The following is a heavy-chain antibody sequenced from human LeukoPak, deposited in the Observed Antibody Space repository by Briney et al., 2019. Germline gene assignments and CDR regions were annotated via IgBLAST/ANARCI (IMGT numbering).Heavy chain of an antibody. D-gene: IGHD3-10*01. Sequence: PGGSLRLSCAASGFTFSDYYMSWIRQAPGKGLGWVSYISSSGSTIYYADSVKGRFTISRDNAKNSLYLQMNSLRAEDTAVYYCARRAPPYYYGSGSPPGGPMAVWGKGTTVTVSS. V-gene: IGHV3-11*01. J-gene: IGHJ6*03. CDR1: GFTFSDYY. CDR2: ISSSGSTI. CDR3: ARRAPPYYYGSGSPPGGPMAV.